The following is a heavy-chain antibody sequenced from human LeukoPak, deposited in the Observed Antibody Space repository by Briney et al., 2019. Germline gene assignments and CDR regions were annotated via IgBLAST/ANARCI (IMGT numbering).Heavy chain of an antibody. D-gene: IGHD3-10*01. V-gene: IGHV1-18*01. CDR2: ISAYNGNT. CDR3: AREGSITMVRGVINY. CDR1: GYTFTSYG. Sequence: ASVKVSCKASGYTFTSYGISWVRQAPGQGLEWMGWISAYNGNTNYAQKLQGRVTMTTDTSTSTAYMELRSLRSDDRAVYYCAREGSITMVRGVINYWGQGTLVTVSS. J-gene: IGHJ4*02.